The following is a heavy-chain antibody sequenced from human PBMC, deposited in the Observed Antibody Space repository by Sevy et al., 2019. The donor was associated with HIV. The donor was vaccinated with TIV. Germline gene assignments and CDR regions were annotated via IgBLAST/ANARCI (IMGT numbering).Heavy chain of an antibody. Sequence: GGSLRLSCAVSGFTLTNEFFSWVRQAPGKGLEWVAVVYSAGATYYADSVKGRFTISRDKSKNTLYLQMKSLRAGDTAVYYCARVGYCRGGTCFSGFYYAMDLWGQGTTVTVSS. V-gene: IGHV3-53*01. CDR2: VYSAGAT. CDR3: ARVGYCRGGTCFSGFYYAMDL. CDR1: GFTLTNEF. J-gene: IGHJ6*02. D-gene: IGHD2-15*01.